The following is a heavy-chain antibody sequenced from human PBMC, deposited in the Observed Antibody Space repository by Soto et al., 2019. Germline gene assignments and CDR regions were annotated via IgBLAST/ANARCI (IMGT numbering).Heavy chain of an antibody. J-gene: IGHJ6*02. CDR2: ISWNRGSI. Sequence: EVLLVESGGGFVQPGRSLRLSCAASGFTFADYAMHWVRQAPGKGLEWVSGISWNRGSIGYADSVKGRFTISRDNAKNSLYRQMNSLRAEDTALYYCEKELSRHPLWFNGMDVWVQGTTVTVSS. CDR3: EKELSRHPLWFNGMDV. D-gene: IGHD3-10*01. V-gene: IGHV3-9*01. CDR1: GFTFADYA.